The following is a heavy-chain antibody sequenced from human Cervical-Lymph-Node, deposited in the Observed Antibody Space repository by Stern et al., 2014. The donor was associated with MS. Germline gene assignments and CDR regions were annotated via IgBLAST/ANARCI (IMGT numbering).Heavy chain of an antibody. CDR1: GYTFTSYG. CDR3: ARGLLGSENAFDI. V-gene: IGHV1-18*01. Sequence: QVQLVKSGAEVKKPGASVKGYCKASGYTFTSYGIRWERQATGQGLEWIGLISAYNGNTNYAQKLQGRVTLTTDTSTSAAYMELRSLRSDDTALYYCARGLLGSENAFDIWVQGTMFTVSS. CDR2: ISAYNGNT. J-gene: IGHJ3*02. D-gene: IGHD2-15*01.